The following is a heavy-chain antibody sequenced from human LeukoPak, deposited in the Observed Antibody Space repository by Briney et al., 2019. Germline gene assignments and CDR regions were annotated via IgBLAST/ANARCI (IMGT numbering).Heavy chain of an antibody. CDR1: GFTFGDYA. J-gene: IGHJ4*02. D-gene: IGHD2-2*02. CDR3: TRECSSTSCNTDFDY. Sequence: PGGSLRLSCTASGFTFGDYAMSWFRRAPGKGLEWVGFIRSKAYGGTTEYAASVKGRFTISRDDSKSIAYLQMNSLKTEDTAVYYCTRECSSTSCNTDFDYWGQGTLVTVSS. V-gene: IGHV3-49*03. CDR2: IRSKAYGGTT.